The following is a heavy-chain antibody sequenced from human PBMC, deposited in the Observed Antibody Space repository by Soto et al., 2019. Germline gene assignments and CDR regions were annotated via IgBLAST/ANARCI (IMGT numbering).Heavy chain of an antibody. CDR1: GFTFSSYG. CDR3: ARGLGYGGYYFDY. Sequence: GGSLRLSCAASGFTFSSYGMHWVRQAPGKGLEWVAVIWYDGSNKYYADSVKGRFTISRDNSKNTLYLQMNSLRAEDTAVYYCARGLGYGGYYFDYWGQGTLVTVSS. D-gene: IGHD4-17*01. J-gene: IGHJ4*02. V-gene: IGHV3-33*01. CDR2: IWYDGSNK.